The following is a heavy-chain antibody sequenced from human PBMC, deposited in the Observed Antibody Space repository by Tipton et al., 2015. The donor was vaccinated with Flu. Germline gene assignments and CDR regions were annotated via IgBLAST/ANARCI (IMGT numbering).Heavy chain of an antibody. Sequence: SLRLSCAASGFTFSSYAMSWVRQAPGKGLEWVSAISGSGGSTYYADSVKGRFTISRDNSKNTLYLQMNSLRAEDTAVYYCAEDGHPLRIAAAPGWGQGTLVTVSS. J-gene: IGHJ4*02. CDR3: AEDGHPLRIAAAPG. CDR2: ISGSGGST. V-gene: IGHV3-23*01. D-gene: IGHD6-13*01. CDR1: GFTFSSYA.